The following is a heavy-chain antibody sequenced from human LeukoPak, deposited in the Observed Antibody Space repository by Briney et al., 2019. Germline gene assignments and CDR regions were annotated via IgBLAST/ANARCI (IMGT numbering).Heavy chain of an antibody. D-gene: IGHD1-26*01. CDR2: IYTSGST. J-gene: IGHJ5*02. CDR1: GGSIGSYY. Sequence: SETLSLTCTVSGGSIGSYYWSWIRQPAGKGLEWIGRIYTSGSTNYNPSLKSRVTMSVDTSKNQFSLKLSSVTAADTAVYYCARASGSYGYYWFDPWGQGTLVTVSS. V-gene: IGHV4-4*07. CDR3: ARASGSYGYYWFDP.